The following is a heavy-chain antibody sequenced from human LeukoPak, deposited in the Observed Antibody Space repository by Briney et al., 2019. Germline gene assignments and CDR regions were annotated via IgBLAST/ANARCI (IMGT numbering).Heavy chain of an antibody. Sequence: SETLSLTCTVSGGSISSYYWSWIRQPPGKGLEWIGYIYYSGSTNYNPSLKSRVTISVDTSRNQFSLKLSSVTAADTAVYYCAREFLGYCSSTSCFGAFDIWGQGTMVTVSS. D-gene: IGHD2-2*01. V-gene: IGHV4-59*01. CDR2: IYYSGST. CDR3: AREFLGYCSSTSCFGAFDI. J-gene: IGHJ3*02. CDR1: GGSISSYY.